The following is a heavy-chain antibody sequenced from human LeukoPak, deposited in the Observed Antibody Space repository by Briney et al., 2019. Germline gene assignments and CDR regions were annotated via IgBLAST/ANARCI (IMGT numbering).Heavy chain of an antibody. CDR1: GFTFGSFW. V-gene: IGHV3-7*01. CDR3: AREAYSSSWYDY. D-gene: IGHD6-13*01. J-gene: IGHJ4*02. CDR2: IKEDGSEK. Sequence: GGTLRLSSVASGFTFGSFWMSWVRQARGKGPEWVANIKEDGSEKYYVDSVRGRFTISRDNAKNSLYLQMNSLRAEDTAVYYCAREAYSSSWYDYWGPRTLVTVSS.